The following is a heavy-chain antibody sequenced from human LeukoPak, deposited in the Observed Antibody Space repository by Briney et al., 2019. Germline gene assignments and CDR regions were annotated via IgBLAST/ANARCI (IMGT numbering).Heavy chain of an antibody. Sequence: ASVKVSCKASGYTFTGYYMHWVRQAPGQGLEWMGWINPNSGGTNYAQKFQGRVTMTRDTSISTAYMELSRLRSDDTAVYYCARVRAGGFGDLMGYYFDYWGQGTLVTVSS. V-gene: IGHV1-2*02. CDR3: ARVRAGGFGDLMGYYFDY. CDR2: INPNSGGT. CDR1: GYTFTGYY. J-gene: IGHJ4*02. D-gene: IGHD3-10*01.